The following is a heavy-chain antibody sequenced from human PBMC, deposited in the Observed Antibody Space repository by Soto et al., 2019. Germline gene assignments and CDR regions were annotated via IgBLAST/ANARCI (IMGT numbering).Heavy chain of an antibody. Sequence: SETLSLTCTVSGGSISSGGYYWSWIRQHPGKGLEWIGYIYYSGSTYYNPSLKSRVTISVDTSKNQFSLKLSSVTAADTAVYYCARGPSSSSGHYWFDPWGQGTLVTVSS. D-gene: IGHD6-6*01. V-gene: IGHV4-31*03. CDR2: IYYSGST. CDR3: ARGPSSSSGHYWFDP. J-gene: IGHJ5*02. CDR1: GGSISSGGYY.